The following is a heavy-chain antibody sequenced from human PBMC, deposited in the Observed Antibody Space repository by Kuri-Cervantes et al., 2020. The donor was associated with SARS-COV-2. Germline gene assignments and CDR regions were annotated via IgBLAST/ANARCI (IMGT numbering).Heavy chain of an antibody. CDR2: IRYDGSNK. V-gene: IGHV3-30*02. CDR1: GFTFSSYS. D-gene: IGHD3-16*01. CDR3: AKDGGLQEGPDAFDI. Sequence: GGSLRLSCADSGFTFSSYSMNWVRQAPGKGLEWVAFIRYDGSNKYYADSVKGRFTISRDNSKNTLYLQMNSLRAEDTAVYYCAKDGGLQEGPDAFDIWGQGTMVTVSS. J-gene: IGHJ3*02.